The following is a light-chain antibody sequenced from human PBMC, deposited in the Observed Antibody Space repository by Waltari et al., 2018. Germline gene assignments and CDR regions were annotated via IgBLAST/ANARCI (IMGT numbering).Light chain of an antibody. CDR3: QQYSEWPRT. Sequence: IILTQSPGSLSVSPGETVTLPCRASQSVSHHLAWYPQRPGQPPRLLIQGATTRAPGIPARFSGSGSETDFTLTISSLQSEDFAVYHCQQYSEWPRTFGQGTMVEIK. J-gene: IGKJ1*01. V-gene: IGKV3-15*01. CDR2: GAT. CDR1: QSVSHH.